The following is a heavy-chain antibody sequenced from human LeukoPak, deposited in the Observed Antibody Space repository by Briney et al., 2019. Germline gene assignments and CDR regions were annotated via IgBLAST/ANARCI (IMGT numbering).Heavy chain of an antibody. CDR3: TTVSGYYGSGSYYLGAFDI. CDR1: GFTFSKAW. CDR2: IKSKTDGGTT. Sequence: GGSLRLSCAASGFTFSKAWMSWVRQAPGKGLEWVGRIKSKTDGGTTDYAAPVKGRFTISRDDSKNTLYLQMNSLKTEDTAVYYCTTVSGYYGSGSYYLGAFDIWGQGTMVTVSS. V-gene: IGHV3-15*01. D-gene: IGHD3-10*01. J-gene: IGHJ3*02.